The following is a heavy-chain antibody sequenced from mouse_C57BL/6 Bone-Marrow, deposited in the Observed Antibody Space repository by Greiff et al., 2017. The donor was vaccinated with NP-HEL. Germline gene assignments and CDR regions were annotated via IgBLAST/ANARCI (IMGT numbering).Heavy chain of an antibody. J-gene: IGHJ4*01. CDR2: ISSGGDNI. V-gene: IGHV5-9-1*02. CDR3: TRDKLAMDY. CDR1: GFTFSSYA. Sequence: EVKLMESGEGLVKPGGSLKLSCAASGFTFSSYAMSWVRQTPEKRLEWVAYISSGGDNIYYADTVKGRFTISRDNARNTLYLQMSSLKSEDTAIYYCTRDKLAMDYWGQGTSVTVSS.